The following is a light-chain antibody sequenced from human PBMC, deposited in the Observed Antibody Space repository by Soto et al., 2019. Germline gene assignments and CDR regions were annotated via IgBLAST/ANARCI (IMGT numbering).Light chain of an antibody. V-gene: IGKV1-9*01. J-gene: IGKJ2*01. CDR3: QQLKTYPYT. CDR1: QGINKF. Sequence: IQLTQSPSSLSASLGDRVTVTCRASQGINKFLAWFQQKPGKAPNLLIFSASTLQTAVPSRFSGGGSVTDFTLTINSLHPEDFATYYCQQLKTYPYTFGQGTKLEIK. CDR2: SAS.